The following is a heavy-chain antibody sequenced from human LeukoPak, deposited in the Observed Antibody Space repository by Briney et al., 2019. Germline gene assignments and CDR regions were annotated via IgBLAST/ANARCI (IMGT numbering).Heavy chain of an antibody. CDR2: INHSGST. D-gene: IGHD1-26*01. V-gene: IGHV4-34*01. CDR1: GGSFSGYY. CDR3: ARASGRRVRTARFDY. J-gene: IGHJ4*02. Sequence: PSETLSLTCAVYGGSFSGYYWSWIRQPPGKGLEWIGEINHSGSTIYNPSLKSRVTISVDTSKNQFSLKLSSVTAADTAVYYCARASGRRVRTARFDYWGQGTLVTVSS.